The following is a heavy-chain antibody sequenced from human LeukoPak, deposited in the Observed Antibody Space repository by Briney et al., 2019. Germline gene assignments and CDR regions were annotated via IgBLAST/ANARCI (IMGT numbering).Heavy chain of an antibody. CDR1: GGSVSSSSYY. CDR3: ARLFFAFGESYFYSYHMDV. D-gene: IGHD3-10*01. J-gene: IGHJ6*03. CDR2: IKYSGST. V-gene: IGHV4-39*07. Sequence: PSETLSLTCTVSGGSVSSSSYYWGWIRQPPGKGLEWLGEIKYSGSTTYNPSLRRRVTMSVDSSKNQFSLRLSSVTAADTAVYYCARLFFAFGESYFYSYHMDVWGKGTTVIISS.